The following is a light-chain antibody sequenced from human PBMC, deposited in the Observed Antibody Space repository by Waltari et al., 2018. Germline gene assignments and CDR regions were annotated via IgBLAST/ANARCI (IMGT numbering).Light chain of an antibody. Sequence: DTQLSQFPSTLAASVGARLTITCRAREAINKWLAWYQQKPGKAPKVLIYDASTLQSGVPSRFSGSGSGTEFTLTIDSLQPDDFATYYCQQYNRFSPFGQGTNVEVK. CDR1: EAINKW. V-gene: IGKV1-5*01. J-gene: IGKJ1*01. CDR2: DAS. CDR3: QQYNRFSP.